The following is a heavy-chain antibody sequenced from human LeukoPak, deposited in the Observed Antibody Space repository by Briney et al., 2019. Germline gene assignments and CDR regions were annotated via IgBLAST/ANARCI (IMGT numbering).Heavy chain of an antibody. CDR3: AKYTTTSGSYYGNDY. J-gene: IGHJ4*02. CDR2: ISGSGGST. Sequence: GGSLRLSCAASGFTFSSYAMSWVRQAPGKGLEWVSAISGSGGSTYYADSVKGRFTISRDNSKNTLYLQMDSLRAEDTAVYYCAKYTTTSGSYYGNDYWGQGTLVTVSS. CDR1: GFTFSSYA. V-gene: IGHV3-23*01. D-gene: IGHD1-26*01.